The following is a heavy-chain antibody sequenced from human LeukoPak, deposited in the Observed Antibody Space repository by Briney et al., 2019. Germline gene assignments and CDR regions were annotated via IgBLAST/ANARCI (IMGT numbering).Heavy chain of an antibody. CDR3: ARDPRYCSSTSCYKDAFDI. J-gene: IGHJ3*02. D-gene: IGHD2-2*02. Sequence: ASVKVSCKASGYTFTSYGISWVRQAPGQGLVWMGWISAYNGNTNYAQKLQGRVTMTTDTSTSTAYMELRSLRSDDTAVYYCARDPRYCSSTSCYKDAFDIWGQGTMVTVSS. CDR1: GYTFTSYG. V-gene: IGHV1-18*01. CDR2: ISAYNGNT.